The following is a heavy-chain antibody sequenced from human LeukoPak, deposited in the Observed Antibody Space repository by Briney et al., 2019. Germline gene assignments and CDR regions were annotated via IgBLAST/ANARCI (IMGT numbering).Heavy chain of an antibody. CDR1: GFTFSSYW. Sequence: GGSLRLSCAASGFTFSSYWMSWVRQAPGKGLEWVANIKQDGSEKYYVDSVKGRFTISRDNAKNSLYLQMNGLRAEDTAVYYCAGDYGDYERYYMDVWGKGTTVTVSS. CDR2: IKQDGSEK. D-gene: IGHD4-17*01. J-gene: IGHJ6*03. V-gene: IGHV3-7*01. CDR3: AGDYGDYERYYMDV.